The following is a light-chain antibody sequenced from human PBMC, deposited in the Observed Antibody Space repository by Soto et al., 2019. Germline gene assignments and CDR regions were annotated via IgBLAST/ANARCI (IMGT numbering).Light chain of an antibody. J-gene: IGKJ1*01. Sequence: DIQMTQTPSSLSASQGDRVTITCRASHSIRRSLNWYQQKPGKAPKLLISAASSLHSGVPSSFSGSGSGTDFTLTISSLQPEDFATYYCQQSYSTPPTFGQGTKVDIK. CDR1: HSIRRS. V-gene: IGKV1-39*01. CDR3: QQSYSTPPT. CDR2: AAS.